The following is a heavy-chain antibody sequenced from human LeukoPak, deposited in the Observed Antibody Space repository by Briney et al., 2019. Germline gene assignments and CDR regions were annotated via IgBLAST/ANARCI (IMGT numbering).Heavy chain of an antibody. CDR2: INPSGGST. Sequence: ASVKVSCKASGYTFTSYYMHWVRQAPGQGLEWMGIINPSGGSTSYAQKFQGRVTMTRDMPTSTVYMELSSLRSEDTAVYYCARDGSGGYDLDYYYYYMDVRGKGTTVTVSS. CDR1: GYTFTSYY. CDR3: ARDGSGGYDLDYYYYYMDV. V-gene: IGHV1-46*01. D-gene: IGHD5-12*01. J-gene: IGHJ6*03.